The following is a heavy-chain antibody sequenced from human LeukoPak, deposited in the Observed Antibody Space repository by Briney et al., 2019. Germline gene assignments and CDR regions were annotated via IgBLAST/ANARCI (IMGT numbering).Heavy chain of an antibody. J-gene: IGHJ6*03. CDR3: ARDQVSSGWYGAGVYYYYMDV. CDR2: IIPIFGTA. CDR1: GGTFSSYA. Sequence: GASVKVSCKASGGTFSSYAISWVRQAPGQGLEWMGGIIPIFGTANYAQKFQGRVTITADKSTSTAYMELSSLRSEDTAVYYCARDQVSSGWYGAGVYYYYMDVWGKGTTVTVSS. D-gene: IGHD6-19*01. V-gene: IGHV1-69*06.